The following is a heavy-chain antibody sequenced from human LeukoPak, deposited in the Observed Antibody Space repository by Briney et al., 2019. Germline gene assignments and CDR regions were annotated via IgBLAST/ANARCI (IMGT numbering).Heavy chain of an antibody. Sequence: SETLSLTCTVSGGSISSGDYYWSWFRQPPGKGLEWIGEIHHDGRINYNPSLKSRVTLSVDKSKNQFSLRLNSVTAADTAMYYCARSHDHLWGNYPDYWGQGTLVTVSS. CDR2: IHHDGRI. CDR1: GGSISSGDYY. V-gene: IGHV4-39*07. CDR3: ARSHDHLWGNYPDY. D-gene: IGHD3-16*02. J-gene: IGHJ4*02.